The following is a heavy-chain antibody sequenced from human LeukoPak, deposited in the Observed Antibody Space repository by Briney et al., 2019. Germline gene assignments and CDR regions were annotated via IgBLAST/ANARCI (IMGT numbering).Heavy chain of an antibody. Sequence: GGSLRLSCAASGFTFSSYWMHWVRQAPGKGLVWVSRINSDGSSTSYADSVKGRFTISRDNAKNTLYLQMNSLRAEDTAVYYCANGPGDYYYDSSGYYNWGQGTLVTVSS. CDR1: GFTFSSYW. V-gene: IGHV3-74*01. D-gene: IGHD3-22*01. J-gene: IGHJ4*02. CDR3: ANGPGDYYYDSSGYYN. CDR2: INSDGSST.